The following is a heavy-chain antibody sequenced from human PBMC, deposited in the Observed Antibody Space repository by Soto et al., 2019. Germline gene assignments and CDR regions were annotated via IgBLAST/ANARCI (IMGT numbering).Heavy chain of an antibody. V-gene: IGHV3-23*01. J-gene: IGHJ5*02. D-gene: IGHD3-3*01. CDR1: GFTFSSYA. Sequence: EVQLLESGGGLVQPGGSLRLSCAASGFTFSSYAMSSVRQAPGKGLEWVSAISGSGGSTYYADSVKGRFTISRDNSKNTLYLQMNSLRAEDTAVYYCAKDPAGGDFWSGPNWFDPWGQGTLVTVSS. CDR2: ISGSGGST. CDR3: AKDPAGGDFWSGPNWFDP.